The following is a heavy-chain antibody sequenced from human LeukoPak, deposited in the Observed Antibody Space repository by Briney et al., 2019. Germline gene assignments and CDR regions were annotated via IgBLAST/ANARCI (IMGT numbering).Heavy chain of an antibody. CDR3: ARYSTGSGWYYYFDY. V-gene: IGHV4-39*01. J-gene: IGHJ4*02. D-gene: IGHD6-19*01. CDR1: GGSISSSSYY. Sequence: SETLSLTCTVSGGSISSSSYYWGWIRQPPGKGLEWIGSIYYSGSTYYNPSLKSRVTISVDTSKNQFSLKLSSVTAADTAVYYCARYSTGSGWYYYFDYWGQGTLVTVPS. CDR2: IYYSGST.